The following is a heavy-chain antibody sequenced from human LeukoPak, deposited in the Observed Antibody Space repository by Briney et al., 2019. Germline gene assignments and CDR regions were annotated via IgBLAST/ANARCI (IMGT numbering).Heavy chain of an antibody. Sequence: KSSETLSLTCTVSGGSISSYYWSWIRQPPGKGLEWIGEINHSGSTNYNPSLKSRVTISVDTSKNQFSLKLSSVTAADTAVYYCARSTPNDGYNQKFDYWGQGTLVTVSS. CDR2: INHSGST. CDR1: GGSISSYY. D-gene: IGHD5-24*01. J-gene: IGHJ4*02. CDR3: ARSTPNDGYNQKFDY. V-gene: IGHV4-34*01.